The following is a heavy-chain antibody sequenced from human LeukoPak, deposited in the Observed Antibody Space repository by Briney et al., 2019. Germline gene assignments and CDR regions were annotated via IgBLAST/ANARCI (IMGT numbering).Heavy chain of an antibody. J-gene: IGHJ4*02. Sequence: KSSETLSLTCAVSGGSISSSNWWSWVRQPPGKGLEWIGEIYHSGSTNYNPSLKSRVTISVDKSKNQFSLKLSSVTAADTAVYYCARDGGMIAVAGEFDYWGQGTLVTVSS. V-gene: IGHV4-4*02. D-gene: IGHD6-19*01. CDR2: IYHSGST. CDR3: ARDGGMIAVAGEFDY. CDR1: GGSISSSNW.